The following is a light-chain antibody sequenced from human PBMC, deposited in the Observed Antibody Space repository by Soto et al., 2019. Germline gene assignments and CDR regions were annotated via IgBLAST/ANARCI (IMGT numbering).Light chain of an antibody. CDR1: SSDVGGYNY. CDR3: CSYAGSYHVV. CDR2: DVS. J-gene: IGLJ2*01. V-gene: IGLV2-11*01. Sequence: QSALTHPRSVSGYPGQSVTISCTGTSSDVGGYNYVSWYQQHPGKAPKLMIYDVSERPSGVPDRFSGSKSGNTASLTISGLQAEDEADFYCCSYAGSYHVVFGGGTKLTVL.